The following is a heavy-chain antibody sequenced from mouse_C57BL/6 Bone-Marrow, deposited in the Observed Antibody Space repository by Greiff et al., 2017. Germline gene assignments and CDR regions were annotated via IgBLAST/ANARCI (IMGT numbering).Heavy chain of an antibody. CDR1: GYTFTDYY. CDR2: INPYNGGT. V-gene: IGHV1-19*01. Sequence: EVQLQQSGPVLVKPGASVKMSCKASGYTFTDYYMNWVKQSHGKSLEWIGVINPYNGGTSYNQKFKGKATLTVDKSSSTAYMELNSLTSEDSAVYYCAREGGVYYYGPAWFAYWGQGTLVTVSA. J-gene: IGHJ3*01. D-gene: IGHD1-1*01. CDR3: AREGGVYYYGPAWFAY.